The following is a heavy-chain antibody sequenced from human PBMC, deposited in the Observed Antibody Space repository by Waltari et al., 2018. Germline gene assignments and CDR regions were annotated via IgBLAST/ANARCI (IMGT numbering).Heavy chain of an antibody. CDR3: VRATDYYESRGYKSTWLDY. D-gene: IGHD3-22*01. J-gene: IGHJ4*02. CDR2: IDWSEDK. V-gene: IGHV2-5*01. CDR1: GFSLSLSGVN. Sequence: QITLTESGPTLVKPTQTLTLTCTFSGFSLSLSGVNVGWIRQPPGKALEWLAFIDWSEDKGYSPSLKNRLTITKDTSKNQVVLTMTDMDPVDTATYYCVRATDYYESRGYKSTWLDYWGQGTLVIVSS.